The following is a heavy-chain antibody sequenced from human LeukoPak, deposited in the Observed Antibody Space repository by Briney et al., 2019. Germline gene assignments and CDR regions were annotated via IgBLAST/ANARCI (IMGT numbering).Heavy chain of an antibody. CDR3: ATDSNPRWLQSTLDY. CDR2: FDPEDGET. V-gene: IGHV1-24*01. J-gene: IGHJ4*02. D-gene: IGHD5-24*01. CDR1: GYTLTELS. Sequence: GASVKVSCEVSGYTLTELSMHWVRQAPGKGLEWMGGFDPEDGETIYAQKFQGRVTMTEDTSTDTAYMELSSLRSEDTAVYYCATDSNPRWLQSTLDYWGQGTLVTVSS.